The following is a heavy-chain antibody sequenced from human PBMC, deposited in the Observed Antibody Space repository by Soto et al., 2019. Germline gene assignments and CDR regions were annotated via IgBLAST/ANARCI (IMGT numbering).Heavy chain of an antibody. CDR1: GDRLGFCG. Sequence: GAPVEVSCTASGDRLGFCGINWVRQAPRQGLEWMGWINPSDGNRNFAQKFEDRVTMTTATSTNTVFLELRSLKSDDTAIYYCARDRLRGYDSSGFYSWGQGTMVTVSS. CDR2: INPSDGNR. V-gene: IGHV1-18*01. J-gene: IGHJ4*02. D-gene: IGHD3-22*01. CDR3: ARDRLRGYDSSGFYS.